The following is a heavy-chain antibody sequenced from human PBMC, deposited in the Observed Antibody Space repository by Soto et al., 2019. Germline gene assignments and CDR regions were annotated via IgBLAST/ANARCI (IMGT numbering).Heavy chain of an antibody. CDR3: AREGYCSSGSCALYSHEYFGMDV. CDR2: ISTYNGNT. D-gene: IGHD2-15*01. Sequence: QVRLVQSGAEVKKPGASVKVSCKASGYTFDRYGISWVRQAPGQGLEWMGWISTYNGNTNYAQKLKGRVTMTTDTFTSTADMELKSLTSDDTAVYYCAREGYCSSGSCALYSHEYFGMDVWGQGTTVTVSS. CDR1: GYTFDRYG. V-gene: IGHV1-18*01. J-gene: IGHJ6*02.